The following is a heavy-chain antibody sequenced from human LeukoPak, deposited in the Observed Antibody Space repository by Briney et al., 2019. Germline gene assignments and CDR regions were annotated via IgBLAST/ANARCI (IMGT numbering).Heavy chain of an antibody. Sequence: PGGSLRLSCAASGLTVSNNYMSWVRQAPGKGLEWVSVIYSDGSPYYADSVKGRFTISRDNSRNTLYLQMNSLGAEDTAVYFCARQIVVSGTDYFDYWGQGTLVTVSS. CDR2: IYSDGSP. V-gene: IGHV3-66*04. D-gene: IGHD6-19*01. CDR1: GLTVSNNY. J-gene: IGHJ4*02. CDR3: ARQIVVSGTDYFDY.